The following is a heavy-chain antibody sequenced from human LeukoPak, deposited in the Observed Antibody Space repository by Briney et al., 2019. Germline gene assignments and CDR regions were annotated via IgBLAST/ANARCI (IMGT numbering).Heavy chain of an antibody. CDR3: ARRAGTRFDY. CDR1: GGSFSGYY. V-gene: IGHV4-34*01. Sequence: SETLSLTCAVYGGSFSGYYWSWIRQPPGKGLEWIGEINHSGSTSYNPSLKSRVTISVDTSKNQFSLKLSSVTAADTAVYYCARRAGTRFDYWGQGTLVTVSS. D-gene: IGHD6-19*01. CDR2: INHSGST. J-gene: IGHJ4*02.